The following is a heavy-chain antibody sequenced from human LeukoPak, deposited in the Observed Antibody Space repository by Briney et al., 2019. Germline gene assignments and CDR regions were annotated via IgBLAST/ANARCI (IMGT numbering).Heavy chain of an antibody. Sequence: SETLSLTCTVSGGSISTSSYYWGWIRQPPGKGLECIGNIYYSGSTNYNPSLKSRVTISVDTSKNQFSLKLSSVTAADTAVYYCARGVKYYYDSSGYYFNFDYWGQGTLVTVSS. CDR2: IYYSGST. D-gene: IGHD3-22*01. V-gene: IGHV4-39*07. CDR1: GGSISTSSYY. CDR3: ARGVKYYYDSSGYYFNFDY. J-gene: IGHJ4*02.